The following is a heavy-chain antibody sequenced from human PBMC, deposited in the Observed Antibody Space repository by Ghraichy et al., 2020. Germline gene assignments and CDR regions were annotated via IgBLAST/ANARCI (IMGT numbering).Heavy chain of an antibody. CDR1: GFTSSGSS. V-gene: IGHV3-73*01. CDR3: TVSRSMDYYGMDL. J-gene: IGHJ6*02. CDR2: IRSKVNSYAT. Sequence: GGSLRLSCAASGFTSSGSSVHWVRQASGKGLEWVGRIRSKVNSYATTYDASVEGRFTFSRDDSKNTAYRQMNSLKTEDTAVYYCTVSRSMDYYGMDLWGQGTTVTVSS.